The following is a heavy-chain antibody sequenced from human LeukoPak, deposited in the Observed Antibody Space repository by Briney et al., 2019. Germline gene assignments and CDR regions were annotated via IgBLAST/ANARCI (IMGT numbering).Heavy chain of an antibody. V-gene: IGHV3-11*01. CDR2: ISSSGRTI. CDR3: ARVVLAATNWFDP. Sequence: GGSLRLSCAASGFTFSDYYMSWIRQAPGKGLEWVSYISSSGRTIYYADSVQGRFTISRDNAKNSLYLQMNSLRAEDTAVYYCARVVLAATNWFDPWGQGTLVTVSS. CDR1: GFTFSDYY. D-gene: IGHD2-15*01. J-gene: IGHJ5*02.